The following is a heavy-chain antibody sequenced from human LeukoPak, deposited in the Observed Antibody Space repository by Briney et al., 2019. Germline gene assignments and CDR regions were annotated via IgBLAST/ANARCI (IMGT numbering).Heavy chain of an antibody. CDR3: ARGTSLVLRYFDWLGDYFDY. Sequence: SETLSLTCTVSGGSISSSSYYWGWIRQPPGKGLEWIGSIYYSGSTYYNPSLKSRVTISVDTSKNQFSLKLSSVTAADTAVYYCARGTSLVLRYFDWLGDYFDYWGQGTLVTVSS. CDR2: IYYSGST. D-gene: IGHD3-9*01. CDR1: GGSISSSSYY. J-gene: IGHJ4*02. V-gene: IGHV4-39*01.